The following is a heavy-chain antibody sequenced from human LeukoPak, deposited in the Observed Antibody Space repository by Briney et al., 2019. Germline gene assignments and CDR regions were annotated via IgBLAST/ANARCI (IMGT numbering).Heavy chain of an antibody. Sequence: SETLSLTCAVSGGSISSGGYSWSWIRQPPGKGLEWIGYIYHSGSTNYNPSLKSRVTISVDTSKNQFSLKLSSVTAADTAVYYCARCTYYDFWSGYYTPYYYYGMDVWGQGTTVTVSS. CDR3: ARCTYYDFWSGYYTPYYYYGMDV. D-gene: IGHD3-3*01. CDR1: GGSISSGGYS. V-gene: IGHV4-30-2*01. CDR2: IYHSGST. J-gene: IGHJ6*02.